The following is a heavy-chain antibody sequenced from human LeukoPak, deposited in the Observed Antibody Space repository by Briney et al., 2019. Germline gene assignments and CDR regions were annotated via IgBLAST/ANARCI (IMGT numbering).Heavy chain of an antibody. D-gene: IGHD6-19*01. CDR2: ISSSSSYI. CDR1: GFTFGSYS. V-gene: IGHV3-21*01. Sequence: GGSLRLSCAASGFTFGSYSMNWVRQAPGKGLEWVSSISSSSSYIYYADSVKGRFTISRDNAKNSLYLQMNSLRAEDTAVYYCARDMDGGWYVTPNWFDPWGQGTLVTVSS. CDR3: ARDMDGGWYVTPNWFDP. J-gene: IGHJ5*02.